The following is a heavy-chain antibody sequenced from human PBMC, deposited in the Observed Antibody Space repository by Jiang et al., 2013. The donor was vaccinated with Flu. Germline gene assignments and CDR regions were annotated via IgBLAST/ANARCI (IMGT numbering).Heavy chain of an antibody. CDR3: ARGEPRGFSIAAAGLYNWFDP. D-gene: IGHD6-13*01. Sequence: VQLLESGGGVVQPGRSPRLSCAASGFTFSGYAIHWVRQAPGKGLEWVAFISYDGTNKYYADSVKGRFTISRDNSKNTLSLQMNSLRAEDTAVYYCARGEPRGFSIAAAGLYNWFDPWGQGTLVTVSS. V-gene: IGHV3-30-3*01. CDR1: GFTFSGYA. CDR2: ISYDGTNK. J-gene: IGHJ5*02.